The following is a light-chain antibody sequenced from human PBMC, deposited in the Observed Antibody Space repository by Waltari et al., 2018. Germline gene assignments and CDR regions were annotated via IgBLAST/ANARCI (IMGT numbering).Light chain of an antibody. Sequence: QSALTQPPSASGSPGQSVTISCTGTSTDVGGYNYVSWYQQHPGKPPKLIIYEVTQRPSGVPDRFSGSKSGNTASLTVSGLQAADEADYYCSSYAGSTYVFGTGTKVTVL. CDR1: STDVGGYNY. CDR3: SSYAGSTYV. CDR2: EVT. V-gene: IGLV2-8*01. J-gene: IGLJ1*01.